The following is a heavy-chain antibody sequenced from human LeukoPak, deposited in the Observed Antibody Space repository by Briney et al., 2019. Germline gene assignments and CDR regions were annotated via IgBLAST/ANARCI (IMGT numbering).Heavy chain of an antibody. J-gene: IGHJ6*02. CDR2: IYPGDSDT. CDR1: GYSFTSHW. CDR3: ARDYSVYDYSYAMDV. V-gene: IGHV5-51*01. Sequence: GESLKISCKGSGYSFTSHWIAWVRQMPGKGLECMWSIYPGDSDTRYSPSFQGQVTISADKSTSTAYLQWSSLQASDTVMYYCARDYSVYDYSYAMDVWGQGTRSPSP. D-gene: IGHD3-16*01.